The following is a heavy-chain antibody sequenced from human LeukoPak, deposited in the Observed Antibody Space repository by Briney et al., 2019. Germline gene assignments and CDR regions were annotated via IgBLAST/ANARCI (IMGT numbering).Heavy chain of an antibody. D-gene: IGHD5-12*01. CDR1: GGSFSSYY. CDR2: INHSGST. CDR3: ARLVATERGDAFDI. J-gene: IGHJ3*02. V-gene: IGHV4-34*01. Sequence: SETLSLTCAVYGGSFSSYYWSWIRQPPGKGLEWIGEINHSGSTNYNPSLKSRVTISVDTSKNQFSLKLSSVTAADTAVYYCARLVATERGDAFDIWGQGTMVTVSS.